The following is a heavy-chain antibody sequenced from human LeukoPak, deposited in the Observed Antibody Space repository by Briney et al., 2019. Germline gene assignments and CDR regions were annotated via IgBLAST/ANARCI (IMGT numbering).Heavy chain of an antibody. J-gene: IGHJ5*02. CDR3: ARVLSTVTIWFDP. V-gene: IGHV4-39*07. Sequence: SETLSLTCTVSGGSISSSSYYWGWIRQPPGKGLEWIGSIYYSGSTYYNPSLKSRVTISVDTSKNQFSLKLSSVTAADTAVYYCARVLSTVTIWFDPWGQGTQVTVSS. D-gene: IGHD4-17*01. CDR2: IYYSGST. CDR1: GGSISSSSYY.